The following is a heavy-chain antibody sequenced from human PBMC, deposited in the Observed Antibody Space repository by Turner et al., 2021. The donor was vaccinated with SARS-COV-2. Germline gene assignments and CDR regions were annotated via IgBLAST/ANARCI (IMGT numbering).Heavy chain of an antibody. D-gene: IGHD4-17*01. CDR2: IHHSGST. CDR3: ARGMEGLDDYCDPFDP. J-gene: IGHJ5*02. Sequence: QLQLHESGPGLVKPSETLSLTCTVSGASVSSSSYYWAWIRQPPGKGLEWIGSIHHSGSTYYNPSLKSRVTISVDTSKNHFSLELTSVTAADTAVYYCARGMEGLDDYCDPFDPWGQGTLVTVSS. CDR1: GASVSSSSYY. V-gene: IGHV4-39*02.